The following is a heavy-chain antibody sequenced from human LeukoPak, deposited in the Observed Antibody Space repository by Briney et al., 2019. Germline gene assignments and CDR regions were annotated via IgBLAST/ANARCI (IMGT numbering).Heavy chain of an antibody. Sequence: ASVKVSCKASGYTFTGYYMHWVRQAPGQGLEWMGWINPNSGGTNYAQKFQGRVTMTRDTSISTAYMELSRLRSDDTAVYYCAREINGEYYFDYWGQGTLVTVSS. CDR3: AREINGEYYFDY. CDR1: GYTFTGYY. CDR2: INPNSGGT. D-gene: IGHD3-10*01. V-gene: IGHV1-2*02. J-gene: IGHJ4*02.